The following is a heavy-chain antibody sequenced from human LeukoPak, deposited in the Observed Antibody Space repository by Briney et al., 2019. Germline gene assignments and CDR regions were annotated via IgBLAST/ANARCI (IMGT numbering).Heavy chain of an antibody. CDR3: ARAYSNDIEWFGELLRRLNWLDP. D-gene: IGHD3-10*01. Sequence: SQTLSLTCAISGDSVSTNSAAWNWIRQSPSRGLEWLGRTYYRSKWYNDYAVSVKSRITINPDTSKNQFSLQLNSVTPEDTAVYYCARAYSNDIEWFGELLRRLNWLDPWGQGTLVTVSS. CDR2: TYYRSKWYN. J-gene: IGHJ5*02. CDR1: GDSVSTNSAA. V-gene: IGHV6-1*01.